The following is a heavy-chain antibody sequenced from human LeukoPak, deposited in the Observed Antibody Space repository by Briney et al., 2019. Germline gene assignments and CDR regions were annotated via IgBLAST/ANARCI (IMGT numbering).Heavy chain of an antibody. V-gene: IGHV6-1*01. CDR3: ASRIAARPFDY. Sequence: SQTLSLTCDISGDSVSSNSAVWNWIRQSPSRGLEWLGKTYYRSKWRDDSAVSVRGRVTITPDTSKNQFSLQLSSVTAADTAVYYCASRIAARPFDYWGQGTLVTVSS. CDR1: GDSVSSNSAV. CDR2: TYYRSKWRD. J-gene: IGHJ4*02. D-gene: IGHD6-6*01.